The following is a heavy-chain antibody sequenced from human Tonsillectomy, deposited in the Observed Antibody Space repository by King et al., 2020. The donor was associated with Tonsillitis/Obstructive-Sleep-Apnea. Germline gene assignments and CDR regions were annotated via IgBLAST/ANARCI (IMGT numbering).Heavy chain of an antibody. D-gene: IGHD2-2*01. CDR1: GFSVSSKF. V-gene: IGHV3-66*01. J-gene: IGHJ6*03. Sequence: VQLVESGGGLVQPGGSLRLSCAASGFSVSSKFRTWVRQAPGKGLEWVSVLYSGGGTYYADSVKGKFTISRDESKNTVFLQMNSLRAEDTAVYYCARGFVVVPAAIKSPHYYMDVWGKGTTVTVSS. CDR2: LYSGGGT. CDR3: ARGFVVVPAAIKSPHYYMDV.